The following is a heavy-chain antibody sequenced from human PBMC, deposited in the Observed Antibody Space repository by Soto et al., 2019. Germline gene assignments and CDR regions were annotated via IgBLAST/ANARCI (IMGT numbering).Heavy chain of an antibody. D-gene: IGHD2-15*01. CDR1: GYSFTSYW. J-gene: IGHJ6*02. CDR3: ARVAGSPTTPLYGMDV. Sequence: PGESLKISCKGSGYSFTSYWISWVRQMPGKGLEWMGRIDPSDSYTNYSPSFQGHVTISADKSISTAYLQWSSLKASDTAMYYCARVAGSPTTPLYGMDVWGQGTTVTVS. CDR2: IDPSDSYT. V-gene: IGHV5-10-1*01.